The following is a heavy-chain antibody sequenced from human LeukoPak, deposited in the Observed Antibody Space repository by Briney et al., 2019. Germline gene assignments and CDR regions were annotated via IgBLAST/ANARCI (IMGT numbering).Heavy chain of an antibody. J-gene: IGHJ4*02. CDR3: ARDYSSGWPNFDY. Sequence: ASVKVSCKASGYTFTSYGISWVPQAAGQGLEWMGWISTYNGNTNYAQKVQGRVTMTTDTSTSTAYMELRSLRSDDTAVYYCARDYSSGWPNFDYWGQGTLVTVSS. V-gene: IGHV1-18*01. CDR1: GYTFTSYG. CDR2: ISTYNGNT. D-gene: IGHD6-19*01.